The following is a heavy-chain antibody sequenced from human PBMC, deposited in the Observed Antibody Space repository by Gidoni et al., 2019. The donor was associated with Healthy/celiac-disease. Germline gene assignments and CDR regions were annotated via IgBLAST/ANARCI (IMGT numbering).Heavy chain of an antibody. CDR1: GFSLSNARMG. D-gene: IGHD3-10*01. Sequence: QVTLKESGPVLVKPTETLTLTCTVSGFSLSNARMGVSWIRQPPGKALELLAHIFSNDEKSYSTSLKSRLTLSKDTSKSQVVLTMTNMYPVDPATYYCARISRGYYGSGIAFDYWGQGTLVTVSS. CDR2: IFSNDEK. CDR3: ARISRGYYGSGIAFDY. V-gene: IGHV2-26*01. J-gene: IGHJ4*02.